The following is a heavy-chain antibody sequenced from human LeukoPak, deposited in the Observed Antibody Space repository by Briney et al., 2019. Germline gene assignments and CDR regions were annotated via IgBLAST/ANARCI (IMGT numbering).Heavy chain of an antibody. CDR2: IYYSGST. Sequence: PETLSLTCTVSGGSISSYYWSWIRQPPGKGLEWIGYIYYSGSTNYNPSLKSRVTISVDTSKNQFSLKLSSVTAADTAVYYCARAIAVAGNFDYWGQGTLVTVSS. CDR1: GGSISSYY. J-gene: IGHJ4*02. CDR3: ARAIAVAGNFDY. D-gene: IGHD6-19*01. V-gene: IGHV4-59*01.